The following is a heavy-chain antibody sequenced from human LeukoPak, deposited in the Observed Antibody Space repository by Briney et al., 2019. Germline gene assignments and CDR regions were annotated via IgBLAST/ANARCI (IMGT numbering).Heavy chain of an antibody. V-gene: IGHV4-59*08. Sequence: PSETLSLTCTVSGGSISSYYWSWIRQPPGKGLEWIGYIYYSGSTNYNPSLKSRVTISVDTSKNQFSLKLSSVTAADTAVYYCARQVREDYYGSGSYTFDYWGQGTLVTVPS. J-gene: IGHJ4*02. CDR1: GGSISSYY. CDR3: ARQVREDYYGSGSYTFDY. D-gene: IGHD3-10*01. CDR2: IYYSGST.